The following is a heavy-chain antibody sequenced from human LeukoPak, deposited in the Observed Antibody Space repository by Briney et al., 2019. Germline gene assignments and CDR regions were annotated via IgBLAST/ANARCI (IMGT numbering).Heavy chain of an antibody. D-gene: IGHD2-2*01. J-gene: IGHJ5*02. CDR3: ARDDCSSISCYHNWFDP. CDR2: IKQEGGEK. CDR1: GFSPSSNW. Sequence: GGSLRLSCAASGFSPSSNWMSWVRQAPEKGLEWVSNIKQEGGEKYYVDSVKGRFTISRDNAKTSLYLQMNSLRAEDTAVYYCARDDCSSISCYHNWFDPWGQGPLVTVSS. V-gene: IGHV3-7*01.